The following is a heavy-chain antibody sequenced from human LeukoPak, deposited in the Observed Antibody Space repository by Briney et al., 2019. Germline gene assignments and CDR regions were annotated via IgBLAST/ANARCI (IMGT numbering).Heavy chain of an antibody. CDR3: ARDHPYDFWCGYHYNWFDP. CDR1: GHTFTGYY. J-gene: IGHJ5*02. Sequence: GASVKVSCKASGHTFTGYYMHWVRQAPGQGLEWMGRINPNSGGTNYAQKFQGRVTMTRDTSISTAYMELSRLRSDDTAVYYCARDHPYDFWCGYHYNWFDPWGQGTLVTVSS. V-gene: IGHV1-2*06. D-gene: IGHD3-3*01. CDR2: INPNSGGT.